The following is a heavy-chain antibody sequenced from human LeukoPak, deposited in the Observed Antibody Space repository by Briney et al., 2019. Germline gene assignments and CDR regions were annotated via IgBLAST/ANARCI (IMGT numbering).Heavy chain of an antibody. CDR3: AREGRYDYVWGSYRAIDY. D-gene: IGHD3-16*02. J-gene: IGHJ4*02. CDR1: GFTFSSYW. Sequence: GGSLRLSCAASGFTFSSYWMSWVRQAPGEGLEWVANIKQDGSEKYYVDSVKGRFTISRDNAKNSLYLQMNSLRAEDTAVYYCAREGRYDYVWGSYRAIDYWGQGTLVTVSS. CDR2: IKQDGSEK. V-gene: IGHV3-7*01.